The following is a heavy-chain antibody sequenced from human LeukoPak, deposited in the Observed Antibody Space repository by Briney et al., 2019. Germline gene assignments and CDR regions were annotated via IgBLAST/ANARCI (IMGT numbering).Heavy chain of an antibody. V-gene: IGHV3-7*01. Sequence: GGSLRLSCAASGFTFSRLAMTWVRQAPGKGLEWVANIKQDGSEKYYVDSVKGRFTISRDNAKNSLYLQMNSLRAEDTAVYYCAREGGGPGSYRFGEFGWWGQGTLVTVSS. J-gene: IGHJ4*02. D-gene: IGHD3-10*01. CDR3: AREGGGPGSYRFGEFGW. CDR1: GFTFSRLA. CDR2: IKQDGSEK.